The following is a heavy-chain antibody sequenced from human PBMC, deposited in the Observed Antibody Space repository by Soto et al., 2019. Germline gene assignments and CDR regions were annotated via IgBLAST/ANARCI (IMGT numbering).Heavy chain of an antibody. CDR1: GDSVSDSSVS. CDR2: TTYASKWSY. CDR3: ARDGNWRLDY. V-gene: IGHV6-1*01. D-gene: IGHD1-1*01. J-gene: IGHJ4*02. Sequence: QVQLQQSGPGLVKPSPTLSLTCAISGDSVSDSSVSWNWIRQSPSRGLEWLGRTTYASKWSYAYAEAGRSRITINADTSKNQFSLHLNSGTPEDTAVYYCARDGNWRLDYWGQGALVTVSS.